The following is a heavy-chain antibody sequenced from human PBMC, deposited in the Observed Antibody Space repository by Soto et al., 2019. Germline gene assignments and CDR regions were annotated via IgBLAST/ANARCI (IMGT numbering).Heavy chain of an antibody. Sequence: WGSLCLACAVSGVTFSGFWFSWIRKSPGKGLVWIGRINSDGSSTSYADSVKGRFPISRDNAKNTVYLQMNSLRAEDTAVYYCARVDGLSSWLRFTAVAGSFDYWGQGTLVTVSS. V-gene: IGHV3-74*01. D-gene: IGHD5-12*01. CDR2: INSDGSST. CDR1: GVTFSGFW. CDR3: ARVDGLSSWLRFTAVAGSFDY. J-gene: IGHJ4*02.